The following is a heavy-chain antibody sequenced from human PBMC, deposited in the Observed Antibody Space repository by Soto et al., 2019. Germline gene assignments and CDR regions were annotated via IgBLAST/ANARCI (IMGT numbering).Heavy chain of an antibody. D-gene: IGHD1-26*01. CDR3: ARQAKLWSYDYYYYGMDV. V-gene: IGHV4-39*01. Sequence: SETLSLTCTVSGGSISSSSYYWGWIRQPPGKGLEWIGSIYYSGSTYYNPSLKSRVTISVDTSKNQFSLKLSSVTAADTAVYYCARQAKLWSYDYYYYGMDVWGQGTTVT. CDR1: GGSISSSSYY. CDR2: IYYSGST. J-gene: IGHJ6*02.